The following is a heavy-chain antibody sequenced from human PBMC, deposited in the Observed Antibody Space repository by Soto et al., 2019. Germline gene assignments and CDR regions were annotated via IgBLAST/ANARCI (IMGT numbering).Heavy chain of an antibody. CDR2: IYHSGST. Sequence: QVQLQESGPGLVKPSQTLSLTCTVSGGSISNGDYYWSWIRQPPGKGLEWIGYIYHSGSTYYTPSLTIRVTISVDTSKNQFPLRLSSVTAADTAVYYCATDHALAGTSVSDYWGQGTLVTVSS. D-gene: IGHD1-7*01. J-gene: IGHJ4*02. CDR3: ATDHALAGTSVSDY. V-gene: IGHV4-30-4*01. CDR1: GGSISNGDYY.